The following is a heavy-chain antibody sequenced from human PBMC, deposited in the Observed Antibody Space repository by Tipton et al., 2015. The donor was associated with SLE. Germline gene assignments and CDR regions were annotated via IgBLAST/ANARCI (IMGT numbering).Heavy chain of an antibody. J-gene: IGHJ4*02. CDR2: IYTSGST. Sequence: LRLSCTVSGGSVSSTIYYWSWIRQPAGEGLEWIGRIYTSGSTSYNPSLKSRVTISVNTSKNQFSLKLSSVTAADTAVYYCARDQRTVAGRGYFDYWGQGTLVTVSS. CDR3: ARDQRTVAGRGYFDY. CDR1: GGSVSSTIYY. V-gene: IGHV4-61*02. D-gene: IGHD6-19*01.